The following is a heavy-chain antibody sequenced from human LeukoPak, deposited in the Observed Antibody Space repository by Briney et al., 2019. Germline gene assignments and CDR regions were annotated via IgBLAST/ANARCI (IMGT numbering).Heavy chain of an antibody. Sequence: SETLSLTCTVSGGSISSYYWSWIRQPPGKGLEWIGYICYSGSTNYNPSLKSRVTISVDTSENQFSLTLSSVTAADTSVYYCAGARYDSSGVQGGQGTLVTVSS. D-gene: IGHD3-22*01. J-gene: IGHJ4*02. CDR2: ICYSGST. CDR3: AGARYDSSGVQ. CDR1: GGSISSYY. V-gene: IGHV4-59*01.